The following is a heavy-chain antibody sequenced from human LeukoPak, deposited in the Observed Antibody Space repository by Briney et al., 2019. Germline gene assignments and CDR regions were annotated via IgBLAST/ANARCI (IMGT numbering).Heavy chain of an antibody. J-gene: IGHJ4*02. D-gene: IGHD6-19*01. CDR3: ATKQWLAPPPDS. CDR2: INTDGTVT. CDR1: GFTFSKYW. V-gene: IGHV3-74*01. Sequence: GGSLRLSCAASGFTFSKYWMLLVRQAPGKGLESVSRINTDGTVTTYADSVKGRFTVSRDNADNTMFLQINSVRDEDTAVYYCATKQWLAPPPDSWGQGTPVTVSS.